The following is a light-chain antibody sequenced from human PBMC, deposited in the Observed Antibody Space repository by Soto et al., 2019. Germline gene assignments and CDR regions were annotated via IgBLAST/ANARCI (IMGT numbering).Light chain of an antibody. CDR3: QQSSNWPPIT. Sequence: ELVLTQSPATLSLSPGDSATLSCRASQSVSSYLAWYQQKPGQAPRLLIYDAYNRATGIPARFSGSGSGTDFTLTISSLEPEDFAVYYCQQSSNWPPITFGQGTRLEIK. J-gene: IGKJ5*01. CDR1: QSVSSY. CDR2: DAY. V-gene: IGKV3-11*01.